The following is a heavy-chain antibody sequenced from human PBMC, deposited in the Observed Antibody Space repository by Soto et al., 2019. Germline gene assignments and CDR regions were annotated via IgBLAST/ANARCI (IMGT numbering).Heavy chain of an antibody. D-gene: IGHD6-13*01. Sequence: PGGSLRLSCAASGFTFISYGMHCFRHAPGKGLEWVAVIWYDGSNKYYADSVKGRFTISRDNSKNTLYLQMNSLRAEDTAVYYCARDLVGSSWSYGMDVWGQGTTVTVS. V-gene: IGHV3-33*01. J-gene: IGHJ6*02. CDR2: IWYDGSNK. CDR3: ARDLVGSSWSYGMDV. CDR1: GFTFISYG.